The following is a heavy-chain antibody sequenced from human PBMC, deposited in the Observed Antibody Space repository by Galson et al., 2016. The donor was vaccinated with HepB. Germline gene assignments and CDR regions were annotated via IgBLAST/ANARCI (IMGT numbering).Heavy chain of an antibody. Sequence: SLRLSCAASGFTFSTYELSWVRQAPGKGLEWVSYISGSGSTIYYADSVKGRFTISRDSAKKSLYLQMNSLRVEDTGIYYCARWGRYDLLTHYALDVWGQGTTVTVSS. CDR2: ISGSGSTI. D-gene: IGHD3-9*01. V-gene: IGHV3-48*03. J-gene: IGHJ6*02. CDR3: ARWGRYDLLTHYALDV. CDR1: GFTFSTYE.